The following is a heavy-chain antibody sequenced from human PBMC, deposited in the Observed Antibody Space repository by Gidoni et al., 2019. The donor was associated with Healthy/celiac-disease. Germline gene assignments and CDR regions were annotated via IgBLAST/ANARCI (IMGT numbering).Heavy chain of an antibody. CDR2: VDPEDGET. CDR3: ATKRVESARGPPLYYYYGMDV. J-gene: IGHJ6*02. Sequence: NPCKVSGYTFTDYYMPWVQQAPGQGLEWMGLVDPEDGETIYAEKFQGRVTITADTSTDTAYMELSSLRSEDTAVYYCATKRVESARGPPLYYYYGMDVWGQGTTVTVSS. D-gene: IGHD3-10*01. V-gene: IGHV1-69-2*01. CDR1: GYTFTDYY.